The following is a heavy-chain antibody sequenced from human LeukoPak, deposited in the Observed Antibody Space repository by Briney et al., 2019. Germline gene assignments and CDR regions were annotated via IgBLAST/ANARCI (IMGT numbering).Heavy chain of an antibody. CDR3: ARDVRDIVVVPAAHHNWFDP. J-gene: IGHJ5*02. V-gene: IGHV1-69*06. CDR1: GGTFSSYA. Sequence: SVKVSCKASGGTFSSYAISWVRQAPGQGLEWMGGIIPIFGTANYAQKFQGRVTITADKSTSTAYMELSSLRSEDTAVHYCARDVRDIVVVPAAHHNWFDPWGQGTLVTVSS. D-gene: IGHD2-2*01. CDR2: IIPIFGTA.